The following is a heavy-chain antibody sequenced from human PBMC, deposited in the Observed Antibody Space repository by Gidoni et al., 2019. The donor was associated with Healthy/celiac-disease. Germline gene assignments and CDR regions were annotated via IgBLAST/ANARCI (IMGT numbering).Heavy chain of an antibody. D-gene: IGHD6-13*01. CDR1: GGSISSYY. CDR3: ARGAAAGTSYDWFDP. J-gene: IGHJ5*02. CDR2: IYTSGST. Sequence: QVQLQESGPGLVKPAETLSLTCTVSGGSISSYYWSWIRQPAGKGLEWIGRIYTSGSTNYNPSLNSRVTMSVDTSKNQFSLKLSSVTAADTAVYYCARGAAAGTSYDWFDPWGQGTLVTVSS. V-gene: IGHV4-4*07.